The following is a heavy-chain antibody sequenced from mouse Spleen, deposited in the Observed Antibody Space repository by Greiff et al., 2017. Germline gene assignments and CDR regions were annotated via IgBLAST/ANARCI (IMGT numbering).Heavy chain of an antibody. Sequence: VQLQQPGAELVRPGTSVKLSCKASGYTFTSYWMHWVKQRPGQGLEWIGVIDPSDSYTNYNQKFKGKATLTVDTSSSTAYMQLSSLTSEDSAVYYCARTPTGTGFAYWGQGTLVTVSA. D-gene: IGHD4-1*02. CDR2: IDPSDSYT. CDR1: GYTFTSYW. CDR3: ARTPTGTGFAY. J-gene: IGHJ3*01. V-gene: IGHV1-59*01.